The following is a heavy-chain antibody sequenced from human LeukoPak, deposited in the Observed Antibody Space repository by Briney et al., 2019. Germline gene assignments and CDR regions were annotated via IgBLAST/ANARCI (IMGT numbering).Heavy chain of an antibody. V-gene: IGHV3-48*04. CDR3: ARAIASYGDSAY. J-gene: IGHJ4*02. Sequence: GGSLRLSCAASGFKFSSFSMVWVRQAPGKGLEWLSYITSTSSATYYADSLQGRFTISRGNAKNSLYLQINSLRADDTAVYYCARAIASYGDSAYWGQGTLVTVSS. CDR1: GFKFSSFS. D-gene: IGHD5-18*01. CDR2: ITSTSSAT.